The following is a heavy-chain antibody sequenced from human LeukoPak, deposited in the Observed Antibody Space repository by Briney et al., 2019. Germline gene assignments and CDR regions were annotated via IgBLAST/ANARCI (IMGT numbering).Heavy chain of an antibody. CDR2: IYYSGST. V-gene: IGHV4-39*01. J-gene: IGHJ4*02. Sequence: PSETLSLTCTVYGGSLSSSSYYWSWIRQPPGKGLEWIGSIYYSGSTYYKPSLKSRVTISVDTSKNQFSLKLSSVTAADTAVYYCARRNYYDSSPDYWGQGTLVTISS. CDR3: ARRNYYDSSPDY. D-gene: IGHD3-22*01. CDR1: GGSLSSSSYY.